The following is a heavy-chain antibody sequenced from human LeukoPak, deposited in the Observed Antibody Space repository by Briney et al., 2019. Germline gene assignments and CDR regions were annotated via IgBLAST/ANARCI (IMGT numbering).Heavy chain of an antibody. V-gene: IGHV1-18*04. D-gene: IGHD3-9*01. J-gene: IGHJ4*02. CDR3: ARDPPYYDILTGHYMFDY. CDR2: ISAYNGNT. CDR1: GYTFTGYY. Sequence: ASVKVSCKASGYTFTGYYMHWVRQAPGQGLEWMGWISAYNGNTNYAQTLQGRVTMTTDTSTSTAYMELRSLRSDDTAVYYCARDPPYYDILTGHYMFDYWGQGTLVTVSS.